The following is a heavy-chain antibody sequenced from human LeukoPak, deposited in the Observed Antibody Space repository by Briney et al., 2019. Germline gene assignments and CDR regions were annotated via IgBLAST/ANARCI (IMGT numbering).Heavy chain of an antibody. Sequence: GGSLRLSCAASGFTLSTYWMSWVRQAPGKGLEWVANIKQDGSQKYYVDSVKGRFTISRDNSKNTLYLQMGSLRAEDMAVYYCARGSAGIAAAGTDYWGQGTLVTVSS. D-gene: IGHD6-13*01. CDR2: IKQDGSQK. J-gene: IGHJ4*02. CDR1: GFTLSTYW. CDR3: ARGSAGIAAAGTDY. V-gene: IGHV3-7*04.